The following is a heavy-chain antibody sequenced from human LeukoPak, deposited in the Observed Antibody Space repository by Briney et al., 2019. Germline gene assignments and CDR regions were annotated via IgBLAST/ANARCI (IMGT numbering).Heavy chain of an antibody. D-gene: IGHD4-17*01. CDR3: ARPQHGDLYAFDI. CDR1: GFTFTSYW. J-gene: IGHJ3*02. CDR2: VDGDGSTT. V-gene: IGHV3-74*01. Sequence: GGSLRLSCAASGFTFTSYWMHWVRQAPGKGLVRVSRVDGDGSTTTYADSVKGRFTISRDNAKNTLYLQMNSLRAEDTAVYYCARPQHGDLYAFDIWGQGTMVTVSS.